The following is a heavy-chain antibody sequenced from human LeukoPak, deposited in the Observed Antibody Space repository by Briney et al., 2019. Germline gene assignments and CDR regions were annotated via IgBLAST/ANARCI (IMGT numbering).Heavy chain of an antibody. J-gene: IGHJ5*02. CDR2: ISSSGSTI. V-gene: IGHV3-11*01. D-gene: IGHD5-18*01. CDR1: GFTFSDYY. Sequence: PGGSLRLSRAASGFTFSDYYMSWIRQAPGKGLEWVSYISSSGSTIYYADSVKGRFTISRDNAKNSLYLQMNSLRAEDTAVYYCARDFGTAMSSSGWFDPWGQGTLVTVSS. CDR3: ARDFGTAMSSSGWFDP.